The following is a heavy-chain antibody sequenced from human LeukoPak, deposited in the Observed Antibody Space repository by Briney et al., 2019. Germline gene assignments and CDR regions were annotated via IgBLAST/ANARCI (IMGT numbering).Heavy chain of an antibody. Sequence: GGSLRLSCAASGFTFSNEMNWVRQAPGKGLEWVSYISSSSSYIYYADSVKGRFTISRDNAKNSLYLQMNSPRAEDTAVYYCARGLGGATFDYWGQGTLVTVSS. CDR1: GFTFSNE. J-gene: IGHJ4*02. V-gene: IGHV3-21*05. D-gene: IGHD1-26*01. CDR2: ISSSSSYI. CDR3: ARGLGGATFDY.